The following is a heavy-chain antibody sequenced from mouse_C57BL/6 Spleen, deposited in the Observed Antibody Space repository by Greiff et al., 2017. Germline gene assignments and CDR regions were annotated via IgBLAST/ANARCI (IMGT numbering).Heavy chain of an antibody. CDR2: IHPNSGST. D-gene: IGHD2-4*01. Sequence: QVQLQQPGAELVKPGASVKLSCKASGYTFTSYWMHWVKPRPGQGLEWIGMIHPNSGSTNYNEKFKSKATLTVDKSSSTAYMQLSSLTSEDSAVYYCARMELRRGFYYAMDYWGQGTSVTVSS. CDR3: ARMELRRGFYYAMDY. CDR1: GYTFTSYW. V-gene: IGHV1-64*01. J-gene: IGHJ4*01.